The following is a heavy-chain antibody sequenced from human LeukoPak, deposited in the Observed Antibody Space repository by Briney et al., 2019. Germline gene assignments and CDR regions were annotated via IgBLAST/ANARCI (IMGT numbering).Heavy chain of an antibody. CDR2: ISSSSSYI. Sequence: PGRSLRLSCAASGFTFSSYSMNWVRQAPGKGLEWVSSISSSSSYIYYADSVKGRFTISRDKAKNSLYLQMNSLRAEDTAVYYCARVGVRYSSGGTFDYWGQGTLVTVSS. V-gene: IGHV3-21*01. CDR1: GFTFSSYS. CDR3: ARVGVRYSSGGTFDY. J-gene: IGHJ4*02. D-gene: IGHD6-19*01.